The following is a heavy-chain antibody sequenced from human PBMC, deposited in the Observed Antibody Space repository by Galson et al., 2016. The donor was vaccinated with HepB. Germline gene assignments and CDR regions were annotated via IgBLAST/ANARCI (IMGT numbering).Heavy chain of an antibody. CDR1: GFTFSSYS. Sequence: SLRLSCAASGFTFSSYSMNWVRQAPGKGLEWVSSISGSGNSRYDADPVKGRFTISRDNAKNSLYLQMNSLRAEDTAVYYCARAPVVVADAIGRIYAFDIWGQGTVVTVSS. D-gene: IGHD2-2*01. CDR3: ARAPVVVADAIGRIYAFDI. J-gene: IGHJ3*02. CDR2: ISGSGNSR. V-gene: IGHV3-48*01.